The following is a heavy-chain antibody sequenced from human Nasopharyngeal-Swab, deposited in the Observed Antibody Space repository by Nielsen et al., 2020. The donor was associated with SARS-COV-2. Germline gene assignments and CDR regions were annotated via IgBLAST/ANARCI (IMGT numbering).Heavy chain of an antibody. CDR1: GFTFSDYY. CDR2: ISSSGSTI. J-gene: IGHJ4*02. CDR3: ASLSIAVAGSPFDY. D-gene: IGHD6-19*01. Sequence: GGSLRLSCAASGFTFSDYYMSWIRQAPGKGLEWVSYISSSGSTIYYADSVKGRFTISRDNAKNSLYLQMNSLRAEDTAVYYCASLSIAVAGSPFDYWGQGTLVTVSS. V-gene: IGHV3-11*04.